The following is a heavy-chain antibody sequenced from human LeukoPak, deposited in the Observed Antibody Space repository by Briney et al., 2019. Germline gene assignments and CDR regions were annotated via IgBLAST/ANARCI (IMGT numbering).Heavy chain of an antibody. V-gene: IGHV4-59*01. CDR2: SYHRGST. CDR3: ARDRELGY. J-gene: IGHJ4*02. CDR1: GGSISSYY. Sequence: SQTLSLTCTVSGGSISSYYWSWIRQPPGKGLEWIGWSYHRGSTSYNPSLKSRVAISVDTSKNQFSLKLSSVTAADTAVYYCARDRELGYWGQGTLVTVSS. D-gene: IGHD1-1*01.